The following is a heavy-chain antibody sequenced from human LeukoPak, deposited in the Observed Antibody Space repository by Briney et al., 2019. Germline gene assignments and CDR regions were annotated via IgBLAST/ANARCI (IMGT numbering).Heavy chain of an antibody. D-gene: IGHD6-13*01. CDR2: ISSTSSTI. CDR3: ARGARQLVLQTPRNGMDV. CDR1: GFTFSIYS. V-gene: IGHV3-48*01. J-gene: IGHJ6*02. Sequence: GGSLRLSCSASGFTFSIYSMSWVRQAPGKGLEWVSYISSTSSTISYADSVKGRFTISRDNAENSLYLQMNSLRAEDTAVYYCARGARQLVLQTPRNGMDVWGQGTTVTVSS.